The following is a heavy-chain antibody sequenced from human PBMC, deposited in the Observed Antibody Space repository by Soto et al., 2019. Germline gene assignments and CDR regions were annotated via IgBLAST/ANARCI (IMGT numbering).Heavy chain of an antibody. CDR3: ARHVATEVGAVDY. D-gene: IGHD1-26*01. Sequence: SETLSLTCTVSGGSISSSSYYWGWIRQPPGKGLEWIGSIYYSGSTYYNPSLKSRVTISVDTSKNQFSLKLSSVTAADTAVYYCARHVATEVGAVDYWGQGTLVTVSS. CDR1: GGSISSSSYY. J-gene: IGHJ4*02. V-gene: IGHV4-39*01. CDR2: IYYSGST.